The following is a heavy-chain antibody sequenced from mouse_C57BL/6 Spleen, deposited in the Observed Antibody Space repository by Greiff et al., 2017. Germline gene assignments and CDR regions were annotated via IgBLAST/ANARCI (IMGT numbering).Heavy chain of an antibody. CDR2: ISSGGSYT. CDR3: ARGETLDY. Sequence: EVQLVESGGDLVKPGGSLKLSCAASGFTFSSYGLSWVRQTPDTRLEWVATISSGGSYTYYPDSVKGRFTISRDNAKNTLYLQMSSLKSEDTAMYYCARGETLDYGGQGTSVTVSS. V-gene: IGHV5-6*01. J-gene: IGHJ4*01. CDR1: GFTFSSYG.